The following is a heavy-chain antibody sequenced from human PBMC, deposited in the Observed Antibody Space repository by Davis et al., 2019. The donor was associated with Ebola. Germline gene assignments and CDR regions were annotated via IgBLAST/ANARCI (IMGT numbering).Heavy chain of an antibody. J-gene: IGHJ5*02. CDR1: GGSFSGYY. V-gene: IGHV4-34*01. CDR3: ARSGYSSSWYNWFDP. CDR2: INHSGTT. D-gene: IGHD6-13*01. Sequence: SETLSLTCAVYGGSFSGYYWSWIRQPPGKGLEWIGEINHSGTTNYNPSLKSRVTISVDTSKNQFSLKLSSVTAADTAVYYCARSGYSSSWYNWFDPWGQGTLVTVSS.